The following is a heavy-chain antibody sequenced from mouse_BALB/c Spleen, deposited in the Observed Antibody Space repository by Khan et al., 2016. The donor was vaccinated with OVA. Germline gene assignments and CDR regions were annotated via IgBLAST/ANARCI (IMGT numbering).Heavy chain of an antibody. D-gene: IGHD2-3*01. J-gene: IGHJ2*01. CDR1: GYTFTDYA. CDR3: ARPAYDGYYDY. Sequence: VQLQESGPELVRPGVSVKISCKGSGYTFTDYAMHWVKQSHAKSLEWIGLISTYSGNTNYNQKFKGKATMTVDKSSSTAYMELARLTSEDSTIYYCARPAYDGYYDYWDQGTTLTVSS. CDR2: ISTYSGNT. V-gene: IGHV1S137*01.